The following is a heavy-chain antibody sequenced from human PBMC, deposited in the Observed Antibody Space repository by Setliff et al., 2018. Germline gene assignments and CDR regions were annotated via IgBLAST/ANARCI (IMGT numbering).Heavy chain of an antibody. CDR3: ATRSSYLDY. CDR1: GFTFGNYG. CDR2: MTVSGTT. Sequence: GSLRLSCVASGFTFGNYGMTWVRQAPGKGLEWVSLMTVSGTTVYADSVRGRFTISRDNSKNTLYLQMNSLKGEDTAVYYCATRSSYLDYWGQGTLVTVSS. J-gene: IGHJ4*02. V-gene: IGHV3-23*01.